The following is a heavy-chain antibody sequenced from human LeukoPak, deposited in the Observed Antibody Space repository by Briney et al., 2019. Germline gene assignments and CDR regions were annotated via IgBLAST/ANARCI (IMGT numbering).Heavy chain of an antibody. Sequence: SETLSLTCTVSGGSISSSSYYWGWIRQPPGKGLEWIGSIYYSGSTYYNPSLKSRVTISVDTSKNQFSLKLSSVTAADTAVYYCARADRGIVVSHFDYWGQGTLVTVSS. CDR1: GGSISSSSYY. CDR3: ARADRGIVVSHFDY. CDR2: IYYSGST. D-gene: IGHD1-26*01. V-gene: IGHV4-39*07. J-gene: IGHJ4*02.